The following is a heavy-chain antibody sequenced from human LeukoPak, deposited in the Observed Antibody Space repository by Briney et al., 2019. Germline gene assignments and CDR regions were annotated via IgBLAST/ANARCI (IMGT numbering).Heavy chain of an antibody. J-gene: IGHJ1*01. V-gene: IGHV3-30*02. Sequence: GGSLRLSCAASGFTFSSYGMHWVRQAPGKGLAWVAFIRYDGSNKYYADSVKGRFTISRDNSKNTLYLQMNSLRAEDTAVYYCAKDSARYCSSTSCPGYFQHWGQGTLVTVSS. CDR1: GFTFSSYG. D-gene: IGHD2-2*01. CDR2: IRYDGSNK. CDR3: AKDSARYCSSTSCPGYFQH.